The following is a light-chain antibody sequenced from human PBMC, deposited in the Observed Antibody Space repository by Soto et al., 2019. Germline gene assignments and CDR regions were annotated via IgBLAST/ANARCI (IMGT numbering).Light chain of an antibody. CDR1: QSVASNN. V-gene: IGKV3-20*01. J-gene: IGKJ1*01. Sequence: EIVLTQSPGTLSLSPGERATLSCRASQSVASNNLAWYQQKPGQSPRLLIYGASSRARGIPARFTGSGSGTDFILTISRLEPEDFAVYYCQQYGSSPRTFGQGTRVEIK. CDR2: GAS. CDR3: QQYGSSPRT.